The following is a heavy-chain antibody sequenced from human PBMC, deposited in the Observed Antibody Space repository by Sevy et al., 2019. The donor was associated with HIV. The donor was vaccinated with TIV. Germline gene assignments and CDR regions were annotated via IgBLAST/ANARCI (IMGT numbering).Heavy chain of an antibody. CDR3: ARDPYVWGSYQMGDAFDI. CDR2: ISSSGSTI. J-gene: IGHJ3*02. D-gene: IGHD3-16*02. V-gene: IGHV3-48*03. Sequence: GGSLRLSCAASGFTFSSYEMNWVRQAPGKGLEWVSYISSSGSTIYYADSVKGRFTLSRDNAKNSLYLQMNSLRAEDTAVYYCARDPYVWGSYQMGDAFDIWGQGTMVTVSS. CDR1: GFTFSSYE.